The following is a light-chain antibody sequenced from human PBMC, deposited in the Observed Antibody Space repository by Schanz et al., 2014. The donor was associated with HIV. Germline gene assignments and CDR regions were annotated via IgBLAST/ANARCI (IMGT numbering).Light chain of an antibody. CDR2: EVS. J-gene: IGLJ3*02. CDR1: SSDVGGYNY. CDR3: AAWDAPWDDSLSGWV. V-gene: IGLV2-8*01. Sequence: QSALTQPPSASGSPGQSVTISCTGTSSDVGGYNYVSWYQQHPGKAPKLMIYEVSKRPSGVPDRFSGSKSGTSASLAISGLQSEDEADYYCAAWDAPWDDSLSGWVFGGGIKLTVL.